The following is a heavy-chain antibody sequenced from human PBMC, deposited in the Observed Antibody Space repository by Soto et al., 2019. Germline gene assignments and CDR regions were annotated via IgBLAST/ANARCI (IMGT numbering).Heavy chain of an antibody. D-gene: IGHD4-17*01. Sequence: EVQLVESGGGLVQPGGSLRLSCAASGFTFSSYSMNWVRQAPGKGLEWVSYISSSSSTIYYADSVKGRFTISRDNAKNSLYLQMNSLRAEDTAVYYCASLSPKVTTRGYFQHWGQGTLVTVSS. CDR1: GFTFSSYS. CDR3: ASLSPKVTTRGYFQH. J-gene: IGHJ1*01. V-gene: IGHV3-48*01. CDR2: ISSSSSTI.